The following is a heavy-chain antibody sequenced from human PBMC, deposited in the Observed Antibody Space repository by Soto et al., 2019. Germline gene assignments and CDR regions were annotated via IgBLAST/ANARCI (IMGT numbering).Heavy chain of an antibody. V-gene: IGHV3-74*01. D-gene: IGHD3-3*01. CDR1: GFSVSNYW. J-gene: IGHJ6*02. CDR3: AKDRGEEGLKFLEWFGGMDV. Sequence: GGSLRLSCAASGFSVSNYWMNWVRQAPGKGLVWVSHIKSDGTASYADSVEGRFTVSRDDAKNTFYLQMNGLRAEDTAVYYCAKDRGEEGLKFLEWFGGMDVWGHGTTVTVSS. CDR2: IKSDGTA.